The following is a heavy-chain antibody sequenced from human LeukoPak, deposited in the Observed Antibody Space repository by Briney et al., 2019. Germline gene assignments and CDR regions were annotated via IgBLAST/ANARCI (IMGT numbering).Heavy chain of an antibody. J-gene: IGHJ4*02. CDR3: ARSSGGYYYDSSGFLDY. Sequence: ASVKVSCKASGYTFTSYGISWVRQAPGQGLEWMGWISAYNGNTNYAQKLQGRVTMTTDTSTSTAYMELRSLRSDDTAVYYCARSSGGYYYDSSGFLDYWGQVTLVTVSS. CDR2: ISAYNGNT. V-gene: IGHV1-18*01. D-gene: IGHD3-22*01. CDR1: GYTFTSYG.